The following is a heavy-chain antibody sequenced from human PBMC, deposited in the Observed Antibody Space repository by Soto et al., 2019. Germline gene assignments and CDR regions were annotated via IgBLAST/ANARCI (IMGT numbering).Heavy chain of an antibody. CDR3: ARGFGGLMSAFDI. J-gene: IGHJ3*02. CDR1: GFTFRSYG. D-gene: IGHD3-16*01. CDR2: IWYDGSNK. V-gene: IGHV3-33*01. Sequence: QVQLVESGGGVVQPGRSLRLSCAVSGFTFRSYGMHWVRQAPGKGLEWVTVIWYDGSNKYYADSVKGRFTISRDNSKNTLYLQMNSLRAEDTAVYYCARGFGGLMSAFDIWGQGTMVTVSS.